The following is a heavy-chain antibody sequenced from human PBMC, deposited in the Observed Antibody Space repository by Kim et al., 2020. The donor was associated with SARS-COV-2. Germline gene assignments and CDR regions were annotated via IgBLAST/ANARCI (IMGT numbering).Heavy chain of an antibody. V-gene: IGHV1-69*13. CDR3: ARGCSSSWYMGAVAECFDP. CDR2: IIPIFGTA. J-gene: IGHJ5*02. CDR1: GGTFSSYA. Sequence: SVKVSCKASGGTFSSYAISWVRQAPGQGLEWMGGIIPIFGTANYAQKFQGRVTITADESTSTAYMELSSLRSEDTAVYYCARGCSSSWYMGAVAECFDPWGQGTLVTVSS. D-gene: IGHD6-13*01.